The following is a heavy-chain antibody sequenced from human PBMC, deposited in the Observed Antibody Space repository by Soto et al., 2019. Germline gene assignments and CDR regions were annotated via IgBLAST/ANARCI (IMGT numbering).Heavy chain of an antibody. V-gene: IGHV4-30-2*01. CDR2: SYHSGST. J-gene: IGHJ5*02. Sequence: QLQLQESGSGLVKPSQTLSLTCAVSGGSISSGGYSWSWIRQPPGKGLEWIGYSYHSGSTYYNPSLKSRVTISVDRSKNQFSLKLSSVTAADTAVYYCAREVSDCSGGSCYNWFDPWGQGTLVTVSS. CDR3: AREVSDCSGGSCYNWFDP. D-gene: IGHD2-15*01. CDR1: GGSISSGGYS.